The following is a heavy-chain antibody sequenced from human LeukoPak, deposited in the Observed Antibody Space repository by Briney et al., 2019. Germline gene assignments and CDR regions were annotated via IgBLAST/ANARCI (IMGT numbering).Heavy chain of an antibody. Sequence: SETLSLTCAVYGGSFSGYYWSWIRQPPGKGLEWIGEINHSGSTNYSPSLKSRVTISVDTSKNQFSLKLSSVTAADTAVYYCATPLTEMATIGYWGQGTLVTVSS. D-gene: IGHD5-24*01. V-gene: IGHV4-34*01. CDR1: GGSFSGYY. CDR2: INHSGST. CDR3: ATPLTEMATIGY. J-gene: IGHJ4*02.